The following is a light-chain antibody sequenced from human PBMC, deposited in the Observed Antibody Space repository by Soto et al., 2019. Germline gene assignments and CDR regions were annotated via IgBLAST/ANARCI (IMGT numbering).Light chain of an antibody. CDR3: QQCGCSARYT. V-gene: IGKV3-20*01. CDR1: QSVISSD. J-gene: IGKJ2*01. Sequence: EIVLTQSPGTLSLSPGERATLSCRASQSVISSDLVWYQQKPGQAPRLLIYGASSRATGIPDRFSGSGSGTDFTLAISRLVPEDFAVYYCQQCGCSARYTFGQGTKLEIK. CDR2: GAS.